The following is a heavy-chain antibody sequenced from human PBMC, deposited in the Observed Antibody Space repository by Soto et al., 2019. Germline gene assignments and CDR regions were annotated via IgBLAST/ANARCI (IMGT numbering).Heavy chain of an antibody. V-gene: IGHV4-59*01. D-gene: IGHD2-21*02. CDR1: GGSISGYY. CDR3: ARDLWGYCGTDCYPLDV. CDR2: MYNTGST. J-gene: IGHJ6*02. Sequence: SETLSLTCTVSGGSISGYYWSWIRQTPGKGLEWIGYMYNTGSTVYNPSFKSRVTISVDTSKNQFSLKLNSVTAADTAVYYCARDLWGYCGTDCYPLDVWGQGTTVTVSS.